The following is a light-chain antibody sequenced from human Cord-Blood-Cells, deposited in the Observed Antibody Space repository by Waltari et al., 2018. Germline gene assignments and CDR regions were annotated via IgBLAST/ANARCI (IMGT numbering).Light chain of an antibody. CDR3: QQYYSTPWT. J-gene: IGKJ1*01. V-gene: IGKV4-1*01. CDR2: WAS. CDR1: QGVLYSSNNQNY. Sequence: DIVMTQSPDSLAVSLGERATINCKSSQGVLYSSNNQNYLAWYQQKPGQPPKLLIYWASTRESGVPDRFSGSGSGTDFTLTISSLQAEDVAVYYCQQYYSTPWTFGQGTKVEIK.